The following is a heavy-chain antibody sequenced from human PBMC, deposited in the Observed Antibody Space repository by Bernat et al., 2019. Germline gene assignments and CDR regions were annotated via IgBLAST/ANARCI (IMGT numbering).Heavy chain of an antibody. Sequence: QVQLVESGGGVVQPGRSLRLSCAASGFTFSSYGTHWVRQAPGKGLEGVAVIWYDGSNKYYADSGKGRFTISRDNAKNTLYLQMNSLRAEDTAVYYCARDSSEYSSSKRAPLNYWGQGTLVTVSS. V-gene: IGHV3-33*01. CDR2: IWYDGSNK. D-gene: IGHD6-6*01. J-gene: IGHJ4*02. CDR1: GFTFSSYG. CDR3: ARDSSEYSSSKRAPLNY.